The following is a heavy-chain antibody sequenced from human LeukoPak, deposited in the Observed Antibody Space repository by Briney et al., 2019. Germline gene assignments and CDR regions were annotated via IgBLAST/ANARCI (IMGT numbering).Heavy chain of an antibody. V-gene: IGHV1-2*02. CDR3: ARDLSGGKVY. D-gene: IGHD4-23*01. Sequence: GASVNVSCKASGYTFAAYYVHWVRQAPGQGLEWMGWINPNSGGTNYAQKFQGRVTMTRDTSISTAYMELSRLRSDDTAVYYCARDLSGGKVYWGQGTLVTVSS. J-gene: IGHJ4*02. CDR1: GYTFAAYY. CDR2: INPNSGGT.